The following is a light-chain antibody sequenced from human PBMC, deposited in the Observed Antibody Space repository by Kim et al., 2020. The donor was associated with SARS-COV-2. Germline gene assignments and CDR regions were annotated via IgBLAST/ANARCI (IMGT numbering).Light chain of an antibody. J-gene: IGKJ2*01. V-gene: IGKV1-5*03. CDR2: EAS. CDR3: QQYNDYSAT. CDR1: QTISSR. Sequence: DIQMTQSPSTLSASVGDSVTMTCRASQTISSRMAWYQQKPGKVPTLLIYEASTLESGVRSRFSGSRSGTEFTLTISSLQPDDFATYYCQQYNDYSATFGQGTKLEI.